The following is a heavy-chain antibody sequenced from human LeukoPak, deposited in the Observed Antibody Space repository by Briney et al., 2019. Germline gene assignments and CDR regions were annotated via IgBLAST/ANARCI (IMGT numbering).Heavy chain of an antibody. Sequence: GGSLRLSCAASGFTVSSNYMSWVRQAPGKGLEWVSVIYSGGSTYYADSVKGRFTISRDNSKNTLYLQMNSLRAEDTAVYYCASLLRFGESYYFDYWGQGTLVTVSS. J-gene: IGHJ4*02. CDR1: GFTVSSNY. CDR2: IYSGGST. D-gene: IGHD3-10*01. CDR3: ASLLRFGESYYFDY. V-gene: IGHV3-66*01.